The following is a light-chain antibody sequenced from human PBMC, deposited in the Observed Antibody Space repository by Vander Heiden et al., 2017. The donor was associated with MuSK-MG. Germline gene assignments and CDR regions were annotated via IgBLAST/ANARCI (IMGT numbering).Light chain of an antibody. CDR2: DVT. CDR3: SSYSSSDTLVV. V-gene: IGLV2-14*01. CDR1: SSDIGNYDF. J-gene: IGLJ2*01. Sequence: QSALTQPASVSGSLGQSITISCTGTSSDIGNYDFVSWYQQHPGKAPKLMIYDVTNRPSGISNRFSGSKSGNTASLTISGLQAEDEADYYCSSYSSSDTLVVFGGGTKLTVL.